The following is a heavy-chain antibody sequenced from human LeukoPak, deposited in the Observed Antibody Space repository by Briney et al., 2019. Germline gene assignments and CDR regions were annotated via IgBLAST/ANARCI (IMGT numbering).Heavy chain of an antibody. CDR3: VQTTGWPGFDY. CDR1: GASINRFY. J-gene: IGHJ4*02. V-gene: IGHV4-4*09. CDR2: IYSGVPT. D-gene: IGHD1-1*01. Sequence: SETLSLTCTTSGASINRFYWSWVRQPPGKGLEWIGNIYSGVPTYFNPSLKSRVTISVDTSKNQFSLNLTSVTAADTAMYYCVQTTGWPGFDYWGQGILVTVSS.